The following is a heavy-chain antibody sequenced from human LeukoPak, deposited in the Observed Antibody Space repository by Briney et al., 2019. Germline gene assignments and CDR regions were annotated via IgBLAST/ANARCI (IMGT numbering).Heavy chain of an antibody. J-gene: IGHJ6*03. CDR3: ARHERERYFDWFGYMDV. V-gene: IGHV4-59*08. D-gene: IGHD3-9*01. Sequence: SETLSLTCTVSGGPISSYYWSWLRQPPGKGLEWIGYIYYSGSTNYNPSLKSRVTISVDTSKNQFSLKLSSVTAADTAVYYCARHERERYFDWFGYMDVWGKGTTVTISS. CDR1: GGPISSYY. CDR2: IYYSGST.